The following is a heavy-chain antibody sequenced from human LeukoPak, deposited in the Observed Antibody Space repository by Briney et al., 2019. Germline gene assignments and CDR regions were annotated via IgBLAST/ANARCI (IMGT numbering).Heavy chain of an antibody. CDR2: ISSSSSTI. CDR3: AREFSGSNYGFPFDY. J-gene: IGHJ4*02. V-gene: IGHV3-48*01. CDR1: GFTFSSYS. D-gene: IGHD1-26*01. Sequence: GGSLRLSCAASGFTFSSYSMNWVRQAPGKGLEGVSYISSSSSTIYYAASVKGRFTISRDNATNSLYLQMNSLRAADTAVYYCAREFSGSNYGFPFDYWGQGTLVTVSS.